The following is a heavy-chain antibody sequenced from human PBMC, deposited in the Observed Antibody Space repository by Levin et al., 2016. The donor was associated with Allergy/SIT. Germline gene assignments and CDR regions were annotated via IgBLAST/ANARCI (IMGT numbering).Heavy chain of an antibody. CDR3: ARSAINSYYYYYGMDV. CDR2: IYYSGST. J-gene: IGHJ6*02. CDR1: GGSISSGGYY. D-gene: IGHD5/OR15-5a*01. Sequence: SETLSLTCTVSGGSISSGGYYWSWIRQHPGKGLEWIGYIYYSGSTYYNPSLKSRVTISVDTSKNQFSLKLSSVTAADTAVYYCARSAINSYYYYYGMDVWGQGDHGHRLL. V-gene: IGHV4-31*03.